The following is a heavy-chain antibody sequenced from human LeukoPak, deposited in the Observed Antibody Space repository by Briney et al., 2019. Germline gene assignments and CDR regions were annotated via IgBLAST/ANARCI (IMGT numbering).Heavy chain of an antibody. D-gene: IGHD3-16*01. Sequence: PGGSLRLSCAGSGLTFSSYWMHWVRQAPGKGLVWVSRINSDGSIRSYADSVKGRFTISRDNAKNTLYLQMNSLRGEDTVVYYCARGGDYDGAFDIWGQGTMVTVSS. CDR2: INSDGSIR. J-gene: IGHJ3*02. CDR3: ARGGDYDGAFDI. V-gene: IGHV3-74*01. CDR1: GLTFSSYW.